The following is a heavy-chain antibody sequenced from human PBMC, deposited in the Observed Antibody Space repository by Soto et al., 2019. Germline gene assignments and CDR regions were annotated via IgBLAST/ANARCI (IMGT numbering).Heavy chain of an antibody. CDR1: GGSISSSSYY. D-gene: IGHD6-13*01. CDR2: IYYSGST. J-gene: IGHJ6*02. Sequence: PSGTPSPPFTVSGGSISSSSYYWGLIRQPPGKGLEWIGSIYYSGSTYYNPSLKSRVTISVDTSKNQFSLKLSSVTAADTAVYYCARMYSSSSTGGMDVWGQGTTVTVSS. CDR3: ARMYSSSSTGGMDV. V-gene: IGHV4-39*07.